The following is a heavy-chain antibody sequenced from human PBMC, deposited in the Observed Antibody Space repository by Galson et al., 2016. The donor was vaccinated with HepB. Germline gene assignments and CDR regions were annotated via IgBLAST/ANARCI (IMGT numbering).Heavy chain of an antibody. V-gene: IGHV4-38-2*02. CDR3: VRESDYTNGLFYDS. J-gene: IGHJ5*01. Sequence: SETLSLTCAVSGYSINSAYYWGWTRQAPGKGLEWIASLYHSGAAYYKSSDRSRATISLETSKNQFSLSLSSVTAADTAVYYCVRESDYTNGLFYDSWGQGTLVTVSS. CDR1: GYSINSAYY. CDR2: LYHSGAA. D-gene: IGHD4-11*01.